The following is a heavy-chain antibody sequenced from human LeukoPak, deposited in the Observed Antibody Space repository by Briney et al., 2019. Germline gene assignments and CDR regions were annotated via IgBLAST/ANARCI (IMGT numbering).Heavy chain of an antibody. Sequence: WVRQHPGKGLEWIGYIYYRGSIYYNPSLKSRATMSVDAPKNQFSLILSSVTAADTAVYYCARAPIHGTQPIDYWGQGVLVTVSS. D-gene: IGHD1-1*01. V-gene: IGHV4-31*02. CDR3: ARAPIHGTQPIDY. CDR2: IYYRGSI. J-gene: IGHJ4*02.